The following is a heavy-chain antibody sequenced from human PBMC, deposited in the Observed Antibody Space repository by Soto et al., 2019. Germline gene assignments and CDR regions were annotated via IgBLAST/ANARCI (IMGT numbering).Heavy chain of an antibody. CDR2: MYYSGRT. CDR1: GGSLSRGGYF. V-gene: IGHV4-31*03. J-gene: IGHJ5*02. D-gene: IGHD4-17*01. CDR3: VRGVSDFGDYNWFDP. Sequence: SETLSLTCTVSGGSLSRGGYFWTWIRQQPGEGLEWIGYMYYSGRTHYTASLKSRASISADMSKNQFSLKLNSVTAADTAVYFCVRGVSDFGDYNWFDPWGQGTLVTVSS.